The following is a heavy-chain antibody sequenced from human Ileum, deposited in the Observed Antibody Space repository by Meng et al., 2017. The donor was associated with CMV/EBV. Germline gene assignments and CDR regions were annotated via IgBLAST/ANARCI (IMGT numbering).Heavy chain of an antibody. CDR1: FTFRDTY. Sequence: FTFRDTYMSWIRQDPGKGLEWVAYISGSGSRVYYADSVKGRFTISRDNAQNSLYLQMNSLRAEDTAVYYCVRDTGERPSYYYYGMDVWGQGTTVTVSS. V-gene: IGHV3-11*01. J-gene: IGHJ6*02. D-gene: IGHD3-16*01. CDR2: ISGSGSRV. CDR3: VRDTGERPSYYYYGMDV.